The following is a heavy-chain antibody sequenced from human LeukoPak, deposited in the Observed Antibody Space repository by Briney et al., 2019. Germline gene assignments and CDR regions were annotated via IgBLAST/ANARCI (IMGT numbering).Heavy chain of an antibody. CDR3: ARVGAYAVVNC. J-gene: IGHJ4*02. CDR1: GFTVSSNY. V-gene: IGHV3-66*01. CDR2: IYSGGST. Sequence: GGSLRLSCAASGFTVSSNYMSWVRQAPGKGLEWVSVIYSGGSTYYADSVKGRFTISRDNAKNSLYLQMNSLRAEDTAVYYCARVGAYAVVNCWGQGTLVTVSS. D-gene: IGHD3-16*02.